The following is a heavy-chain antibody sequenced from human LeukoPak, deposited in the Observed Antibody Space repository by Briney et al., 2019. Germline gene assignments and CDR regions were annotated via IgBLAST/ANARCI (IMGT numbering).Heavy chain of an antibody. Sequence: PSETLSLTCTVSGGSISSYYWSWIRQPPGKGLEWIGYIYYSGSTNYNPSLKSRVTISVDTSKNQFSLKLSSVTAADTAVYYCARIGRLYYYDSSGYDTHFDYWGQGTLVTVSS. V-gene: IGHV4-59*01. CDR3: ARIGRLYYYDSSGYDTHFDY. CDR2: IYYSGST. D-gene: IGHD3-22*01. CDR1: GGSISSYY. J-gene: IGHJ4*02.